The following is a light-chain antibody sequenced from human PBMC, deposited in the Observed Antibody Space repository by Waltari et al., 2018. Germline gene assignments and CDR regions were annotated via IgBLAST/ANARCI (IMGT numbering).Light chain of an antibody. CDR1: KLGDQY. Sequence: SYVLTQPPSVSASPGQTASTTCAGDKLGDQYIHWYQQRPAQSTVLVIHQDNKRPSGIPERFAGSRSGNTATLTISGTQADDEADYFCQAWDRSPIYGGGTKLTVL. CDR3: QAWDRSPI. J-gene: IGLJ2*01. CDR2: QDN. V-gene: IGLV3-1*01.